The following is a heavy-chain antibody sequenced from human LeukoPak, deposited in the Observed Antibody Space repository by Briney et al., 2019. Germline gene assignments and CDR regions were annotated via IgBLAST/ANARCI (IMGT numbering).Heavy chain of an antibody. CDR2: ISSSSTYI. V-gene: IGHV3-11*06. Sequence: GGSLRPSCAASGFTFSDYYMSWIRQAPGKGLEWVSSISSSSTYIYHADSVKGRFTISRDNAKNSLYLQMNSLRAEDTAMYYCARSYYDSSGYSCPDYWGQGTLVTVSS. D-gene: IGHD3-22*01. J-gene: IGHJ4*02. CDR1: GFTFSDYY. CDR3: ARSYYDSSGYSCPDY.